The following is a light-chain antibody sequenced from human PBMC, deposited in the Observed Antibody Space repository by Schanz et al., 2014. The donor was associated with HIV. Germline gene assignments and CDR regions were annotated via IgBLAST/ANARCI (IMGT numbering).Light chain of an antibody. CDR1: SSDVGGYNY. CDR3: CSYADRNIVL. CDR2: DVS. V-gene: IGLV2-14*03. Sequence: QSALTQPASVSGSPGQSITISCTGTSSDVGGYNYVSWYQQHPGKAPKLMIYDVSNRPSGVSNRFSGSKSGNTASLTISGLQAEDEGQYYCCSYADRNIVLFGGGTKLTVL. J-gene: IGLJ2*01.